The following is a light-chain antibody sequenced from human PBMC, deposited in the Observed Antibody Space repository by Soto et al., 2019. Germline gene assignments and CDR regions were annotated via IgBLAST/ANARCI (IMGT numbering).Light chain of an antibody. Sequence: EIVLTQSPATRSLSPGERATLSCRASQSVSSYLAWYQQKPGQAPRLLIYDASNRATGIPARFSGSGSGTDFTLTISSLEPEDFAVYCCQQRSNWLTFGGGTKVEIK. CDR1: QSVSSY. J-gene: IGKJ4*02. CDR3: QQRSNWLT. CDR2: DAS. V-gene: IGKV3-11*01.